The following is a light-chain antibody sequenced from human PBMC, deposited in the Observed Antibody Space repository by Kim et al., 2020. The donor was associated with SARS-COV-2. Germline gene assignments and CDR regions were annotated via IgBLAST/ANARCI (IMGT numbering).Light chain of an antibody. CDR3: QQYRSYPWT. CDR2: QAS. Sequence: ASVGDRVIITCRASQGIVSWLAWYQQRPGRAPNLLIYQASILESGVPSRFSGSGSGTDFTLTISSLQPDDFATYYCQQYRSYPWTFGQGTKVDIK. V-gene: IGKV1-5*03. CDR1: QGIVSW. J-gene: IGKJ1*01.